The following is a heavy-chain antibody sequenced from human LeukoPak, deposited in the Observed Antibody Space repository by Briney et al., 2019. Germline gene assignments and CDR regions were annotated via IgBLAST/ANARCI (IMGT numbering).Heavy chain of an antibody. CDR3: AKPRTTGLGWAQFDY. CDR2: FDGNGPNT. V-gene: IGHV3-23*01. D-gene: IGHD2-8*02. CDR1: GFTFSSFA. Sequence: GGSLRLSCAASGFTFSSFAMTWVRQAPGKGLEWVSGFDGNGPNTYYADSVKGRWTISRDNSRNTLYLEMNSLRPEDTAIYYCAKPRTTGLGWAQFDYWGQGSQVTVSS. J-gene: IGHJ4*02.